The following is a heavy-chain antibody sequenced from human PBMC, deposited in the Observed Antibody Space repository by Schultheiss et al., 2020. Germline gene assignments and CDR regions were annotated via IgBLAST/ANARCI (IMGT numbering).Heavy chain of an antibody. CDR2: ISSSSSYI. V-gene: IGHV3-21*04. D-gene: IGHD3-22*01. CDR3: ARDNYDSSGYDPFFDY. CDR1: GFTFSSYS. J-gene: IGHJ4*02. Sequence: GGSLRLSCAASGFTFSSYSMNWVRQAPGKGLEWVSSISSSSSYIYYADSVKGRFTISRDNAKNSLYLQMNSLRAEDTAVYYCARDNYDSSGYDPFFDYWGQGTLVTGSS.